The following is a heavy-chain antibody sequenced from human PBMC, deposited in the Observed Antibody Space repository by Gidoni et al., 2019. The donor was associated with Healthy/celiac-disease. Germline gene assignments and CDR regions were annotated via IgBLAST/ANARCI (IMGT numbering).Heavy chain of an antibody. CDR1: GGTFNSYA. V-gene: IGHV1-69*04. J-gene: IGHJ5*02. Sequence: QVQLVQSGAEVTKPGSSVKVSCKASGGTFNSYAISWVRQAPGQGLEWMGRIIPILGIANYAQKFQGRVTITADKSTSTAYMELSSLRSEDTAVYYCARGGIVVTVTTFSWFDPWGQGTLVTVSS. CDR2: IIPILGIA. CDR3: ARGGIVVTVTTFSWFDP. D-gene: IGHD4-17*01.